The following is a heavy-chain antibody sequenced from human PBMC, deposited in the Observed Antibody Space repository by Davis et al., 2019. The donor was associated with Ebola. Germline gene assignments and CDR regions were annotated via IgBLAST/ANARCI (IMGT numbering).Heavy chain of an antibody. CDR1: GFTFSSYS. Sequence: GESLKISCAASGFTFSSYSMNWVRQAPGKGLEWVSSISSSSSYIYYADSVKGRFTISRDNAKNSLYLQMNSLKTEDTAVYYCTPGTSSGLDYWGQGTLVTVSS. J-gene: IGHJ4*02. D-gene: IGHD6-25*01. CDR2: ISSSSSYI. V-gene: IGHV3-21*04. CDR3: TPGTSSGLDY.